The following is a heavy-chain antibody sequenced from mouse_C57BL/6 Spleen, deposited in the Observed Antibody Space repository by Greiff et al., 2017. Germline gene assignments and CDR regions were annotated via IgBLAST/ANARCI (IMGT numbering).Heavy chain of an antibody. V-gene: IGHV3-6*01. CDR3: AREGNLGYFDY. D-gene: IGHD4-1*01. Sequence: EVKLLESGPGLVKPSQSLSLTCSVTGYSITSGSYWNWIRQFPGNKLEWMGYISYDGSNKYNPSLKNRISFTRDTSKNQFFLKLNSVTTEDTATYYCAREGNLGYFDYWGQGTTLTVSS. J-gene: IGHJ2*01. CDR2: ISYDGSN. CDR1: GYSITSGSY.